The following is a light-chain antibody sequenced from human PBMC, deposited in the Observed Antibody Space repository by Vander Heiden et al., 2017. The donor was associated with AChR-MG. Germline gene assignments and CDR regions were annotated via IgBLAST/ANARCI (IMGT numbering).Light chain of an antibody. CDR3: QQSDNTPPWT. Sequence: DIQMTQSPSSLSASVRDRVTITCRASQSITTYLNWYKQKPGKAPKRLIYAASSWQSGVPSRFSGSGSGTDFTLTISSRQPEDFATYYCQQSDNTPPWTFGQGTKVEIK. J-gene: IGKJ1*01. CDR2: AAS. CDR1: QSITTY. V-gene: IGKV1-39*01.